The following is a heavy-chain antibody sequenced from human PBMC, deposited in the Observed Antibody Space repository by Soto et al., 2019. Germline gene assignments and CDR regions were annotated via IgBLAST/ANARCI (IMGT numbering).Heavy chain of an antibody. CDR1: GFTFSSYA. CDR2: ISGSGGST. V-gene: IGHV3-23*01. Sequence: PGGSLRLSCAASGFTFSSYAMSWVRQAPGKGLEWVSAISGSGGSTYYADSVKGRFTISRDNSKNTLYLQMNSLRAEDTAVYYCAKGPSSDIEYNWFEPWGQGTLVTVSS. J-gene: IGHJ5*02. CDR3: AKGPSSDIEYNWFEP. D-gene: IGHD2-15*01.